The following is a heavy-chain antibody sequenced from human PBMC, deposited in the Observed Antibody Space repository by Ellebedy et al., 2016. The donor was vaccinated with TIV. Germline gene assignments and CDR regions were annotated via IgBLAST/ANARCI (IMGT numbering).Heavy chain of an antibody. Sequence: SLKISCAASGFTFDDYAMHWVRQAPGKGLEWVSGISWNSGSIGYADSVKGRFTISRDNAKNSLYLQMNSLRAEDTALYYCAKDSSSSLDYYYGMDVWGQGTTVTVSS. J-gene: IGHJ6*02. CDR1: GFTFDDYA. CDR3: AKDSSSSLDYYYGMDV. CDR2: ISWNSGSI. V-gene: IGHV3-9*01. D-gene: IGHD6-6*01.